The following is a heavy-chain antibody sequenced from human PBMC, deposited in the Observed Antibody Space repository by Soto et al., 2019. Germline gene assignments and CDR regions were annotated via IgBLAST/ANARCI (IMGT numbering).Heavy chain of an antibody. CDR1: GFTFSSYG. CDR3: AKDLSYGDYEAPADYSYYGMDV. V-gene: IGHV3-30*18. D-gene: IGHD4-17*01. CDR2: ISYDGSNK. J-gene: IGHJ6*02. Sequence: GGSLRLSCAASGFTFSSYGMHWVRQAPGKGLEWVAVISYDGSNKYYADSVKGRFTISRDNSKNTLYLQMNSLRAEDTAVYYCAKDLSYGDYEAPADYSYYGMDVWGQGTTVTVSS.